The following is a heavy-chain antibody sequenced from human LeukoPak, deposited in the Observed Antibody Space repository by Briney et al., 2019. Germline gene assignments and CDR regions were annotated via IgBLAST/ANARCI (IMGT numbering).Heavy chain of an antibody. CDR2: MNPNSGRR. Sequence: GASVKLSCKASGYTFSNYDINWVRQAPGQGLEWMVWMNPNSGRRVYGQKFQGRVTMTRNSSINTAYMELTGLRSDDTAVYYCARGLRSDYWGQGTLVTVSS. CDR1: GYTFSNYD. J-gene: IGHJ4*02. D-gene: IGHD3-16*02. CDR3: ARGLRSDY. V-gene: IGHV1-8*01.